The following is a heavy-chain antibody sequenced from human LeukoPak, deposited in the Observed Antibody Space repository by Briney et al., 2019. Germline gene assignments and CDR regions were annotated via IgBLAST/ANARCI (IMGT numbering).Heavy chain of an antibody. CDR2: ISYDETNN. CDR1: GFSFSDYA. V-gene: IGHV3-30*03. Sequence: PGRSLRLSCAASGFSFSDYAIHWVRQAPGKGLKWVALISYDETNNYYADSVKGRFTISRDNSKNTVYLQMNSLRPEDTAVYYCARLGSYGYVDYWGQGTLVTVSS. J-gene: IGHJ4*02. CDR3: ARLGSYGYVDY. D-gene: IGHD5-18*01.